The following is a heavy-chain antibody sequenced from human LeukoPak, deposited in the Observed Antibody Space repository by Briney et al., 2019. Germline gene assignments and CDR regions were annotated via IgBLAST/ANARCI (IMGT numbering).Heavy chain of an antibody. Sequence: GGSLRPSCAASGFTFSDYWMHWVRQVPGKGLVWVSRINSDGSSTTYADYVRGRFTISRDYDKNTLHLQMNNLRADDTAVYYCCATKPDSDFWGQGTMVTVSS. J-gene: IGHJ1*01. V-gene: IGHV3-74*01. CDR1: GFTFSDYW. D-gene: IGHD1-14*01. CDR2: INSDGSST. CDR3: CATKPDSDF.